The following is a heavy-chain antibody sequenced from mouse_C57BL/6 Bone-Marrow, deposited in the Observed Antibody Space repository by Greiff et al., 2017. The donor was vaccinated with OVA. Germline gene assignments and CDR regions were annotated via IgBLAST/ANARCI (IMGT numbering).Heavy chain of an antibody. V-gene: IGHV1-5*01. CDR2: IYPGNSDT. D-gene: IGHD2-9*01. Sequence: EVKVVESGTVLARPGASVKMSCKTSGYTFTSYWMHWVKQRPGQGLEWIGAIYPGNSDTSYNQKFKGKAKLTAVTSASTAYMELSSLTNEDSAVYYCTPYYGYGWFAYWGQGTLVTVSA. CDR1: GYTFTSYW. J-gene: IGHJ3*01. CDR3: TPYYGYGWFAY.